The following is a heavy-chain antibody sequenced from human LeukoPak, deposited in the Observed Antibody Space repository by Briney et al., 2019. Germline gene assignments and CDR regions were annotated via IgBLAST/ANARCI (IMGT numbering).Heavy chain of an antibody. D-gene: IGHD3-16*01. CDR1: GFTFSNYW. Sequence: GGSLRLSCAASGFTFSNYWMHWVRQTPGEGLVCVSLIKGDGSSTTYADSVKGRFTISRDNAKNTVYLQMNSLRAEDTAVYYCARHYGPWGQGTLVTVSS. CDR3: ARHYGP. CDR2: IKGDGSST. V-gene: IGHV3-74*01. J-gene: IGHJ4*02.